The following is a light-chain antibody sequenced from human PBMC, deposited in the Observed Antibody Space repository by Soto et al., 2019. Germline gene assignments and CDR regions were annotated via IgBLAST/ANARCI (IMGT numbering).Light chain of an antibody. J-gene: IGKJ1*01. CDR1: QGIGNA. CDR2: GAS. CDR3: LQEINYPWT. Sequence: AIQMTQSPSSMSASVGDRVTISCRASQGIGNALGWYQQKPGKPPKVLIYGASNLQSGVPPRFSGSGSGTDFTLAISSLKTEDSATYDGLQEINYPWTFGQGTKVDIK. V-gene: IGKV1-6*01.